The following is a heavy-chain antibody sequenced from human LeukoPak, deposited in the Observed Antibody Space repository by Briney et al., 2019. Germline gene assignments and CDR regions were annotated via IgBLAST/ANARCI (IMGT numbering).Heavy chain of an antibody. D-gene: IGHD3-22*01. V-gene: IGHV3-48*03. CDR3: ARDSGHCDDNSCHHFDD. J-gene: IGHJ4*02. Sequence: PGGSLRPSCAASGFALRIYEMNWVRQAPGKGLEWVAYISESGSDIYYADSVKGRFTISRDNAKNSIYLQVNSLRAEDTAVYYCARDSGHCDDNSCHHFDDWGQGTLVTVSS. CDR1: GFALRIYE. CDR2: ISESGSDI.